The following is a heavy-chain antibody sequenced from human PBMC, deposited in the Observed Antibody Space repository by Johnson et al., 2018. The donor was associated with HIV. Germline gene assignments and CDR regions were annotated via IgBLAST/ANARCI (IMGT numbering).Heavy chain of an antibody. J-gene: IGHJ3*02. D-gene: IGHD6-13*01. Sequence: QVQLVESGGGVVQPGRSLRLSCAASGFTFSSFGMHWVRQAPGKGLEWVAVISYDGNNKYYAASVKGRFTISRENSKNTLNLQMNSLRAEDTAVYYCAKEGGYSIPWSAFDIWGQGTMVTVSS. CDR1: GFTFSSFG. CDR2: ISYDGNNK. V-gene: IGHV3-30*18. CDR3: AKEGGYSIPWSAFDI.